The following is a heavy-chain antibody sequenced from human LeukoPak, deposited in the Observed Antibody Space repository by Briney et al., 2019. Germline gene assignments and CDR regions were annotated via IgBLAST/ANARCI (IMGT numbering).Heavy chain of an antibody. V-gene: IGHV1-18*01. Sequence: ASVKVSCKASGYTFTSYGISWVRQAPGQGLEWMGWISAYNGNTNYAQKLQGRVTMTTDTSTSTAYMELRSLRSDDTAVYYCARDVAGGPKLLWFGGEAYYFDYRGQGTLVTVSS. D-gene: IGHD3-10*01. CDR2: ISAYNGNT. CDR3: ARDVAGGPKLLWFGGEAYYFDY. J-gene: IGHJ4*02. CDR1: GYTFTSYG.